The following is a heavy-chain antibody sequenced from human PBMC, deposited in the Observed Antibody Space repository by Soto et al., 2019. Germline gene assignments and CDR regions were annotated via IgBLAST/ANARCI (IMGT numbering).Heavy chain of an antibody. D-gene: IGHD1-1*01. CDR2: IIPIFGTA. CDR1: GGTFSGYA. J-gene: IGHJ6*02. Sequence: QVQLVQSGAEVKKPGSSVKVSCKASGGTFSGYAISWVRQAPGQGLEWMGGIIPIFGTANYAQKFQGRVTITADESTRTAYMELSSLRSEDTAVYYCARDPLDGYPRKNYYYGMDVWGQGTTVTVSS. V-gene: IGHV1-69*12. CDR3: ARDPLDGYPRKNYYYGMDV.